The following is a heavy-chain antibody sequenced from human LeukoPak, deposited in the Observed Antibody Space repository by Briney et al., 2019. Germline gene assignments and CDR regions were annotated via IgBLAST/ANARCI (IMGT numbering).Heavy chain of an antibody. D-gene: IGHD3-22*01. CDR3: ARDQHSSGYWVPDY. CDR2: IIPILGIA. V-gene: IGHV1-69*04. Sequence: ASVKVSCKASGGTFSSYAISWVRQAPGQGLEWMGRIIPILGIANYAQKFQGRVTITADKSTSTAYMELSSLRSEDTAAYYCARDQHSSGYWVPDYWGQGTLVTVSS. CDR1: GGTFSSYA. J-gene: IGHJ4*02.